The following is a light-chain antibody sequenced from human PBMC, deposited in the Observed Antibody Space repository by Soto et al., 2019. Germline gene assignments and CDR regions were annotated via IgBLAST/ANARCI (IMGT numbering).Light chain of an antibody. CDR1: QSVSSY. J-gene: IGKJ1*01. V-gene: IGKV1-39*01. Sequence: IQMTQSPPSLSASVGYRVTSTCRSSQSVSSYIIWYQQKVWXAPKLLIYAASSLQSGVPSRFSGSGSGTDFTLTISILKHEDFATYYCQQSYSAPPTFGQATKVDTK. CDR2: AAS. CDR3: QQSYSAPPT.